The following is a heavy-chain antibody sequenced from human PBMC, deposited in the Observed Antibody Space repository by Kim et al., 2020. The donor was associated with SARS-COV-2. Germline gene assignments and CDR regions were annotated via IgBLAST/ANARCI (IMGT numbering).Heavy chain of an antibody. CDR3: AKVVVMDGYNYYYYYGMDV. V-gene: IGHV3-23*01. D-gene: IGHD3-22*01. J-gene: IGHJ6*02. Sequence: DRFTISRDNSKNPLYLQMNSLRDEDTALYYCAKVVVMDGYNYYYYYGMDVWGQGTAVTVSS.